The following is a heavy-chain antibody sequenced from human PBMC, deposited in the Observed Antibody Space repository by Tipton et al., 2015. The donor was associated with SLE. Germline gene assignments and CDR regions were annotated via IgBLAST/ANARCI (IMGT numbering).Heavy chain of an antibody. CDR1: GDSFTENNW. CDR3: ARDRHYRGNVWFDP. Sequence: TLSLTCAVSGDSFTENNWWSWIRQPPGKGLEWIGYIYNSGSTSYNHSLKGRVTISVDTSKNQFSLKLSSVTAADTAVYYCARDRHYRGNVWFDPWGRGTQVTVSS. D-gene: IGHD5-12*01. J-gene: IGHJ5*02. CDR2: IYNSGST. V-gene: IGHV4-59*01.